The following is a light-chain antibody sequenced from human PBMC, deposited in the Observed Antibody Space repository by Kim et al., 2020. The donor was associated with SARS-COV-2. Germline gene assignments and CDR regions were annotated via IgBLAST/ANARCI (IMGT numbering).Light chain of an antibody. V-gene: IGKV1-39*01. Sequence: DIQMTQSPSSLSASVGDRVTITCRTSQSISRYLNWYQQKPGKAPKLLIFAASSLESGVPSRFSGSGSGTDFTLTISSLQPEDFATYYCQQSHSTPPYTFGQGTTLEI. CDR3: QQSHSTPPYT. CDR2: AAS. J-gene: IGKJ2*01. CDR1: QSISRY.